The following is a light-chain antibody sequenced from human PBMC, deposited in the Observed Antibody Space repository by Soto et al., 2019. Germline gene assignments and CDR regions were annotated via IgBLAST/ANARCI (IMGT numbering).Light chain of an antibody. CDR2: AAP. CDR3: QQYNNWPAT. V-gene: IGKV3-15*01. J-gene: IGKJ1*01. CDR1: QSVSSK. Sequence: EIVMTQSPATLSVSPGERATLSCRAGQSVSSKFACYQQQPGQAPRLLIYAAPTPATALPARFSGSGSGTGFTVTISSLQSEDFEVYYCQQYNNWPATFGQAKKVDIK.